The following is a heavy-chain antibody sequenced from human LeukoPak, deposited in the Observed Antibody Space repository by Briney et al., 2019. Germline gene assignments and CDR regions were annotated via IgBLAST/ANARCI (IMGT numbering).Heavy chain of an antibody. CDR3: ARMTGSAFDI. V-gene: IGHV3-33*01. CDR2: IWFDGSNK. CDR1: GFTFSSHG. Sequence: GGSLRLSCAASGFTFSSHGMLWVRQAPGKGLEWVALIWFDGSNKYYAESVKGRFTISRDNSKNTLNLQMNSLRAEDTAVYYCARMTGSAFDIWGQGTMVTVSS. J-gene: IGHJ3*02.